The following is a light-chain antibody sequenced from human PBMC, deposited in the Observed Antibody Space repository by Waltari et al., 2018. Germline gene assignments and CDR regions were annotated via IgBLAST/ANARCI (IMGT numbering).Light chain of an antibody. V-gene: IGLV2-11*01. CDR2: DVT. Sequence: QSALTQPRSVSGSPGQSVTISCAGTGSDVGDFNSVSWYQQHPAKAPKLVIFDVTKRPSTVPDRFSGSKSGTSAPLAVSGLQAEDEADYYCCSYAGIWVFGGGTKLTVL. J-gene: IGLJ3*02. CDR3: CSYAGIWV. CDR1: GSDVGDFNS.